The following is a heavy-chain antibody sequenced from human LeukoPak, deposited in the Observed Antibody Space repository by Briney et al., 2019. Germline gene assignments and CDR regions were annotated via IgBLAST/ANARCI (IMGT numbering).Heavy chain of an antibody. D-gene: IGHD3-10*01. Sequence: GASVKVSCKASGYTFTSYYMHWVRQAPGQGLEWMGIINPSGGSTSYAQKFQGRVTMTGDMSTSTVYMELSSLRSEDTAVYYCARGGVTFGELLNAFDIWGQGTMVTVSS. CDR1: GYTFTSYY. V-gene: IGHV1-46*01. J-gene: IGHJ3*02. CDR3: ARGGVTFGELLNAFDI. CDR2: INPSGGST.